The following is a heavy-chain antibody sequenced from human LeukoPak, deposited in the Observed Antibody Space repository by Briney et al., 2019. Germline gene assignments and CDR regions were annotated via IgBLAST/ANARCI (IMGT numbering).Heavy chain of an antibody. CDR2: ITSSSRYT. V-gene: IGHV3-21*04. Sequence: PGGSLRLSCAASVFIFSTYNMNWVRQAPGKGLEWVSSITSSSRYTFYADSVRGRFTISRDNAKNSLYLQMNSLRAEDTAVYYCARRAGAYSHPYDYWGQGTLVTVSS. CDR3: ARRAGAYSHPYDY. J-gene: IGHJ4*02. D-gene: IGHD4/OR15-4a*01. CDR1: VFIFSTYN.